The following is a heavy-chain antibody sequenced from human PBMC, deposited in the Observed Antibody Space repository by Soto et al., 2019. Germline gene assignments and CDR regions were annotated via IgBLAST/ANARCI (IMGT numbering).Heavy chain of an antibody. D-gene: IGHD3-16*02. J-gene: IGHJ6*02. CDR3: EAEMTFGKLSVV. Sequence: SVKVSCKASGGTDTNYVISWVRQAPGQGLEWMGGIFPKFGTTYSAQKLQDRLTITADESTSTVYMQLSSLRLDDTAVYYCEAEMTFGKLSVVWGQGTTVTVSS. V-gene: IGHV1-69*13. CDR2: IFPKFGTT. CDR1: GGTDTNYV.